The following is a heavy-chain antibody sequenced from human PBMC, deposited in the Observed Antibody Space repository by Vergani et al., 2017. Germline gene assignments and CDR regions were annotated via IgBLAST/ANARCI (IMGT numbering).Heavy chain of an antibody. D-gene: IGHD4-23*01. CDR3: ARDLDYGGNSRFWLYYYYGMDV. Sequence: EVQLVESGGGLIQPGGSLRLSCAASGFTVSSNYMNWVRQAPGKGLEWVSYISSSGSTIYYADSVKGRFTISRDNAKNSLYLQMNSLRAEDTAVYYCARDLDYGGNSRFWLYYYYGMDVWGQGTTVTVSS. V-gene: IGHV3-48*03. CDR2: ISSSGSTI. J-gene: IGHJ6*02. CDR1: GFTVSSNY.